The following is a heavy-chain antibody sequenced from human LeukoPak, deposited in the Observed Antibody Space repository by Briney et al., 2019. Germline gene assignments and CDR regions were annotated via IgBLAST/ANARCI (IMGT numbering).Heavy chain of an antibody. Sequence: SETLSLTCTVSGGSISSSTYFWGWIRQPPGEGLEWIGTIYYTGSSYYNPSLKSRVTISVDTSKNHFSLKVRSVTAADTAVYYCARGPQGVTRPEYWGQGTLVTVSS. D-gene: IGHD4-17*01. CDR1: GGSISSSTYF. J-gene: IGHJ4*02. V-gene: IGHV4-39*02. CDR2: IYYTGSS. CDR3: ARGPQGVTRPEY.